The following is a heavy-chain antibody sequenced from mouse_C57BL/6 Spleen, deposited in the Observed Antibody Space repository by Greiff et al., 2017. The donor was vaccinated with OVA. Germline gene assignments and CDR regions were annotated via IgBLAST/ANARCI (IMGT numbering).Heavy chain of an antibody. CDR1: GYSITSGYD. Sequence: EVQLQESGPGMVKPSQSLSLTCTVTGYSITSGYDWHWIRHFPGNKLEWMGYISYSGSTNYNPSLKSRISITHDTSKNHFFLKLNSVTTEDTATYYCAREGYYGSSQAGFAYWGQGTLVTVSA. CDR3: AREGYYGSSQAGFAY. V-gene: IGHV3-1*01. CDR2: ISYSGST. J-gene: IGHJ3*01. D-gene: IGHD1-1*01.